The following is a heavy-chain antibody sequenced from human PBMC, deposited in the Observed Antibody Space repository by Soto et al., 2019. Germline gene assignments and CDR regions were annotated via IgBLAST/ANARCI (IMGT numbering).Heavy chain of an antibody. D-gene: IGHD6-13*01. CDR2: IKQDGSEK. J-gene: IGHJ6*02. CDR1: GFTFSSYW. Sequence: EVQLVESGGGLVQPGGSLRLSCAASGFTFSSYWMSWVRQAPGKGLEWVANIKQDGSEKYYVDSVKGRFTISRDNAKNSVYLKMNSLRAEDTAVYYCARECSSGYYYYYGMDVWGQGTTVTVSS. CDR3: ARECSSGYYYYYGMDV. V-gene: IGHV3-7*01.